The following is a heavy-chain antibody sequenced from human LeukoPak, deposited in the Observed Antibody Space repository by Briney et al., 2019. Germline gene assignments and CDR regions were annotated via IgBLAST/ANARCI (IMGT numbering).Heavy chain of an antibody. J-gene: IGHJ5*02. Sequence: SETLSLTCTVSGGSISSYYWSWIRQPPGKGLEWIGYIYYSGSTNYNPSLKSRVTISVDTSKNQFSLKLSSVTAADTAVYYCAREVTAMVHNWFDPWGQGTLVTVSS. D-gene: IGHD5-18*01. CDR3: AREVTAMVHNWFDP. CDR2: IYYSGST. V-gene: IGHV4-59*12. CDR1: GGSISSYY.